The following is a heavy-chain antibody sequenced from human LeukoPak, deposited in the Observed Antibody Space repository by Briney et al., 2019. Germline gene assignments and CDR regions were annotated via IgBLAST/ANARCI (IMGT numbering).Heavy chain of an antibody. J-gene: IGHJ3*02. CDR2: ISSSSSYI. CDR3: ARDSLLPAANADAFDI. D-gene: IGHD2-2*01. Sequence: PGGSLRLSCAASGFTFSSYSMNWVRQAPGKGLEWVSSISSSSSYIYYAGSVKGRFTISRDNAKNSLYLQMNSLRAEDTAVYYCARDSLLPAANADAFDIWGQGTMVTVSS. CDR1: GFTFSSYS. V-gene: IGHV3-21*01.